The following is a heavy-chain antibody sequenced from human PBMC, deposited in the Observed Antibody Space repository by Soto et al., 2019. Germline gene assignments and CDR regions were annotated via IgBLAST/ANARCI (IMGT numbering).Heavy chain of an antibody. CDR3: ARDGDPKSGFWGGPLGGGRFDP. Sequence: QVQLVQSGAEVKKPGSSVNVSCKTSGGTFGNSAVTWVRQAPGQGLEWLGGIVPMFGTANYAQKFQGRVTITADESTITAYMELSSLNTDDTAVYYCARDGDPKSGFWGGPLGGGRFDPWGQGSLVTVSS. CDR1: GGTFGNSA. CDR2: IVPMFGTA. J-gene: IGHJ5*02. V-gene: IGHV1-69*12. D-gene: IGHD2-21*01.